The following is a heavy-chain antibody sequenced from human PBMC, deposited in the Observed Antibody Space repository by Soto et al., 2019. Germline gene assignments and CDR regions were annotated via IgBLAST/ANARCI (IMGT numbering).Heavy chain of an antibody. CDR1: GYTFTDYG. D-gene: IGHD3-22*01. J-gene: IGHJ6*02. CDR3: AKARVYYCDSSGKYNYHYGLDV. CDR2: ISGYNGNT. V-gene: IGHV1-18*04. Sequence: QVQLVESGAEVKKPGASVKVSCKASGYTFTDYGISWVRQAPGQGLEWMGWISGYNGNTKYAQKFQGRVTMTTDTTTNTANMELRSLGSDDTAVYYCAKARVYYCDSSGKYNYHYGLDVWGQGTTVTVS.